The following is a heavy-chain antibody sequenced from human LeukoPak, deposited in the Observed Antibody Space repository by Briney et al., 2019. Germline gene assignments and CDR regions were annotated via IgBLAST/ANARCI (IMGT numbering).Heavy chain of an antibody. CDR1: GFTFSSYS. CDR2: ISSSSSYI. V-gene: IGHV3-21*04. CDR3: AKEAPMVRGAFDY. J-gene: IGHJ4*02. Sequence: PGGSLRLSCAASGFTFSSYSMNWVRQAPGKGLEWVSSISSSSSYIYYADSVKGRFTISRDNSKNTLYLQMNSLRAEDTAVYYCAKEAPMVRGAFDYWGQGTLVTVSS. D-gene: IGHD3-10*01.